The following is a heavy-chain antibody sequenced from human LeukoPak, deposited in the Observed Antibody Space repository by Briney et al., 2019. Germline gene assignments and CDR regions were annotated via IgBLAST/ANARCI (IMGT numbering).Heavy chain of an antibody. Sequence: GESLKISCKGSGYSFTTYWIGWVRQMPGKGLEWMGNIYPGDSDTRYSPSLQGQVTISVDKSITTAYVQWSSLKASDSAMYYCAREGTTGGYYDYWGQGTLVTVSS. CDR3: AREGTTGGYYDY. D-gene: IGHD1-7*01. V-gene: IGHV5-51*01. CDR1: GYSFTTYW. J-gene: IGHJ4*02. CDR2: IYPGDSDT.